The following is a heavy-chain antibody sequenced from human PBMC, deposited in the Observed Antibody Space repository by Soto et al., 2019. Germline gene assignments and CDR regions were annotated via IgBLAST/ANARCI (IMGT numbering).Heavy chain of an antibody. V-gene: IGHV1-2*04. CDR2: INPNSGGT. CDR1: GYTFTGYY. CDR3: AREGYCSSTSCGAYDY. Sequence: ASVKVSCKASGYTFTGYYMHWVRQAPGQGLEWMGWINPNSGGTNYAQKFQGWVTMTRDTSISTAYMELSRLRSDDTAVYYCAREGYCSSTSCGAYDYWGQGTLVNVSS. D-gene: IGHD2-2*01. J-gene: IGHJ4*02.